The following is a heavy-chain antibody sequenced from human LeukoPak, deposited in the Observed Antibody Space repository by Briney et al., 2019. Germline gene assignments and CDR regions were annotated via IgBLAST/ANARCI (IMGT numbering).Heavy chain of an antibody. J-gene: IGHJ5*02. Sequence: ASVKVSCKASGYTFTSYAMHWVRQAPGQRLEWMGWINAGNGNTKYSQKFQGRVTITRDTSASTAYMELSSLRSEDTAVYYCARRFSMARGDPFDPWGQGTLVTVSS. CDR3: ARRFSMARGDPFDP. CDR2: INAGNGNT. D-gene: IGHD3-10*01. CDR1: GYTFTSYA. V-gene: IGHV1-3*01.